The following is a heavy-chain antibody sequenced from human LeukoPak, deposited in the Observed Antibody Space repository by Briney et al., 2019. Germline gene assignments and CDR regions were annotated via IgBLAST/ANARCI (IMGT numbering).Heavy chain of an antibody. J-gene: IGHJ4*02. D-gene: IGHD2-15*01. V-gene: IGHV5-51*01. CDR2: IYPGDSDT. CDR1: GYSFTSYW. Sequence: KPGESLKISCKGSGYSFTSYWIGWVRQMPGKGLEWMGIIYPGDSDTRYSTSFQGQVTISADKSISTAYLQWSSLKASDTAMYYCARQFCSGGSRYSGFDYWGQGTLVTVSS. CDR3: ARQFCSGGSRYSGFDY.